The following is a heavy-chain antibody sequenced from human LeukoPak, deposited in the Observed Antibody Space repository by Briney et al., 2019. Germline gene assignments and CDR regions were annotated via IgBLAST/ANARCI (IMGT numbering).Heavy chain of an antibody. Sequence: PGGSLRLSCAASGFTFSSYGMSWVRQAPGKGLEWVSAISGSGGSTYYADSVKGRFTISRDNSKNTLYLQMNSLRAEDTAVYYCAKAHQNYCSGGSCYSGAFDIWGQGTVVTVSS. CDR1: GFTFSSYG. J-gene: IGHJ3*02. CDR3: AKAHQNYCSGGSCYSGAFDI. CDR2: ISGSGGST. D-gene: IGHD2-15*01. V-gene: IGHV3-23*01.